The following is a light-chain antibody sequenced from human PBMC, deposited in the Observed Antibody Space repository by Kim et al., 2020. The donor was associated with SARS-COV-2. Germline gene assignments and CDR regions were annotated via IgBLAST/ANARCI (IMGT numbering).Light chain of an antibody. CDR2: AAS. J-gene: IGKJ4*01. CDR3: QQSYSTPPT. CDR1: QSISSY. V-gene: IGKV1-39*01. Sequence: DIQMTQSSSSLSASVGDRVTITCRASQSISSYLNWYQQKPGKAPKLLIYAASSLQSGVPSRFSGSGSGTDFTLTISSLQPEDFATYYCQQSYSTPPTFGGGTKVEI.